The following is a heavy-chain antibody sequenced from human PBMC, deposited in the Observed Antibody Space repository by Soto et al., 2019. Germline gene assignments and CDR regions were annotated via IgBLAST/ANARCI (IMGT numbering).Heavy chain of an antibody. CDR2: INWNSGSI. D-gene: IGHD6-13*01. CDR3: VKDESINWYSGHFRH. CDR1: GFTFDDYA. Sequence: GGSLRLSCAASGFTFDDYAMHWVRQVPGKGLEWVSGINWNSGSIGYGDSVKGRFAISRDNAKNSLHLQMNSLSAEDTAFYYCVKDESINWYSGHFRHWGQGTMVTVSS. V-gene: IGHV3-9*01. J-gene: IGHJ1*01.